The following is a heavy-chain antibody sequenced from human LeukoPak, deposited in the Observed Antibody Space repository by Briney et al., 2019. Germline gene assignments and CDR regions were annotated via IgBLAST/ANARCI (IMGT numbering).Heavy chain of an antibody. Sequence: PSETLSLTCAVYGGSFSGYYWSWIRQPPGKGLEWIGEINHSGSTNYNPSLKSRVTISVDTSKNQFSLKLSSVTAADTAVYYCARGDYDFWILSRRWNWFDPWGPGTLVTVSS. V-gene: IGHV4-34*01. J-gene: IGHJ5*02. CDR1: GGSFSGYY. D-gene: IGHD3-3*01. CDR3: ARGDYDFWILSRRWNWFDP. CDR2: INHSGST.